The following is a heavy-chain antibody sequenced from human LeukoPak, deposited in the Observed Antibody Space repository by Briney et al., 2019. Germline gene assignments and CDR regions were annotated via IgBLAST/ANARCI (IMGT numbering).Heavy chain of an antibody. CDR3: ARDSWNYGLFDS. CDR1: RFTFSTYG. Sequence: GGSLRLSCAASRFTFSTYGIHWVRQAPGKGLEWVAVIWYDGSNKYYADSVKGRFTISRDNSKNTLFLQMNSLRAEDTAVYYCARDSWNYGLFDSWGQGTLVTVSS. D-gene: IGHD1-7*01. V-gene: IGHV3-33*01. CDR2: IWYDGSNK. J-gene: IGHJ4*02.